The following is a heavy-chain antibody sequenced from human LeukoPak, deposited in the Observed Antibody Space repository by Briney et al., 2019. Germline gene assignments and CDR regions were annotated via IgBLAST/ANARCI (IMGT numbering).Heavy chain of an antibody. CDR3: ARRAGDYSHPYDY. J-gene: IGHJ4*02. D-gene: IGHD3-22*01. V-gene: IGHV4-59*01. CDR2: IYDSGST. Sequence: PSETLSLTCTVSGGSIRSYHWSWIRQPPGKRLEWIGYIYDSGSTNYNPSLKSRVTISIDTSKNQFSLKLSSVTAADTAVYYCARRAGDYSHPYDYWGQGTLVTVSS. CDR1: GGSIRSYH.